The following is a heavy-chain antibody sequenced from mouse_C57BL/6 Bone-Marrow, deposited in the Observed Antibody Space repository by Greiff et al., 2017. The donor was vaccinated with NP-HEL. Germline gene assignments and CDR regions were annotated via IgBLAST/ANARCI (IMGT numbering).Heavy chain of an antibody. CDR1: GYTFTSYW. J-gene: IGHJ1*03. D-gene: IGHD1-1*01. CDR3: ASQEGSSYWWYFDV. V-gene: IGHV1-52*01. Sequence: QVQLKQPGAELVRPGSSVKLSCKASGYTFTSYWMHWVKQRPIQGLEWIGNIDPSDSETHYNQKFKDKATLTVDKSSSTAYMQLSSLTSEDSAVYYGASQEGSSYWWYFDVWGTGTTVTVSS. CDR2: IDPSDSET.